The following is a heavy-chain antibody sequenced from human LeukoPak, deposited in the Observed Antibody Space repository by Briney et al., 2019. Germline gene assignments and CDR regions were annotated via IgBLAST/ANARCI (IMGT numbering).Heavy chain of an antibody. CDR1: GFSVRSNY. V-gene: IGHV3-53*01. Sequence: VGCLRLSCAASGFSVRSNYMSWVRQSPRKALEWVSIISSGSSTDYADSVKGRFIISRDHSKNTLYLQMNTLRAEDTAVYYCARDRYCSGGNCYGDAFDIWGQGTMVTVSS. CDR3: ARDRYCSGGNCYGDAFDI. D-gene: IGHD2-15*01. CDR2: ISSGSST. J-gene: IGHJ3*02.